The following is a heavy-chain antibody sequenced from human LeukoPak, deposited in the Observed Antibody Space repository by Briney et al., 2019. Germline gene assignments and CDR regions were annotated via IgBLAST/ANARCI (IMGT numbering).Heavy chain of an antibody. CDR1: GGTFSSYA. CDR2: IIPIFGTA. V-gene: IGHV1-69*05. D-gene: IGHD2-2*01. J-gene: IGHJ6*03. CDR3: ARSKDIVVVPYYYYYMDV. Sequence: ASVKVSCKASGGTFSSYAISWVRQAPGQGLEWMGGIIPIFGTANYAQKFQGRVTITTDESTSTAYMELGSLRSEDTAVYYCARSKDIVVVPYYYYYMDVWGKGTTVTVSS.